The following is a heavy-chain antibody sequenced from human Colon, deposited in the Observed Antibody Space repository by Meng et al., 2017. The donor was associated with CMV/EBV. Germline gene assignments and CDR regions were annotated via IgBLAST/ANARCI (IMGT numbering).Heavy chain of an antibody. CDR2: MHPNRGNT. Sequence: FTRYDINWVRQATGQGLEWMGCMHPNRGNTGYAQKFQGRVTITRNTSISTAYMALSSLRSEDTAVYYCARGASLAAAGTGGYNWFDPWGQGTLVTVSS. CDR3: ARGASLAAAGTGGYNWFDP. CDR1: FTRYD. D-gene: IGHD6-13*01. J-gene: IGHJ5*02. V-gene: IGHV1-8*03.